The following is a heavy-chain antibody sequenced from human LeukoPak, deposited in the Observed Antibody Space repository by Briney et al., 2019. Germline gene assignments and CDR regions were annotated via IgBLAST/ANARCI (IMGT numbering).Heavy chain of an antibody. CDR2: IAYDGSRA. J-gene: IGHJ4*02. Sequence: GGSLRLSCAGSGFTFGGYGMHWFRQTPGKGLEWVAVIAYDGSRAFYADSVKGRFTISRDNSKNTLYLQMNSLRAEDTAVYYCAREGGSGWYALDYWGQGTLVTVSS. V-gene: IGHV3-33*01. CDR1: GFTFGGYG. D-gene: IGHD6-19*01. CDR3: AREGGSGWYALDY.